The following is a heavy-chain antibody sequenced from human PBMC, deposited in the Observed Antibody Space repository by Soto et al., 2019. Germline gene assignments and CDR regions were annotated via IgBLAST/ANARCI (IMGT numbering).Heavy chain of an antibody. Sequence: PGGSLRLSCATSGFTLRFFDMHWVRQTPGKGLEWVAIISRDGSKKDYGDSVKGRFTVSRDNSKSTLYLQMDGLRSEDTAVYYCAKDAYTPIRNTTHDSAGLDHWGQGALVPVSS. V-gene: IGHV3-30*18. J-gene: IGHJ4*02. CDR3: AKDAYTPIRNTTHDSAGLDH. CDR1: GFTLRFFD. D-gene: IGHD3-16*01. CDR2: ISRDGSKK.